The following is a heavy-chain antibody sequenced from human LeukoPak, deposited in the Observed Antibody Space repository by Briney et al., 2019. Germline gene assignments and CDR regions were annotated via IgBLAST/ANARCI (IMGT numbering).Heavy chain of an antibody. V-gene: IGHV3-23*01. J-gene: IGHJ4*02. CDR2: ISGSGGST. CDR3: AKDFWSGYYWYYFDY. D-gene: IGHD3-3*01. CDR1: GFTFSSYA. Sequence: GGSLGLSCAASGFTFSSYAMSWVRQAPGKGLEWVSAISGSGGSTYYADSVKGRFTISRDNSKNTLYLQMNSLRAEDTAVYYCAKDFWSGYYWYYFDYWGQGTLVTVSS.